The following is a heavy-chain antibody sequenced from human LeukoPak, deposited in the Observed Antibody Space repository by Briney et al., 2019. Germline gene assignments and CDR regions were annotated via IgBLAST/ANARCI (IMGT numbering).Heavy chain of an antibody. Sequence: GGSLRLSCAASGFTFSSYAMSWVRQAPGKGLEWVSAISGSGGSTYYADSVKGRFTISRDNSKNTLYLQMNSLRAEDTAVYYCAKPPGDDSSGYYYPHWGQGTLVTVSS. CDR2: ISGSGGST. D-gene: IGHD3-22*01. CDR3: AKPPGDDSSGYYYPH. V-gene: IGHV3-23*01. CDR1: GFTFSSYA. J-gene: IGHJ4*02.